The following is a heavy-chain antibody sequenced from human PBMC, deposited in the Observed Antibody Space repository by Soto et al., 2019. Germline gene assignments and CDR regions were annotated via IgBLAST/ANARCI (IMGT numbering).Heavy chain of an antibody. CDR1: GGSISSYY. Sequence: PSETLSLTCTVSGGSISSYYWSWIRQSPGKGLEWIGYIYYSGSTNYNPSLKSRVTISVDTSKNQFSLKLSSVTAADTAVYYCASYYYDCSCYPFDYWGQGTLVTVSS. CDR2: IYYSGST. V-gene: IGHV4-59*01. J-gene: IGHJ4*02. CDR3: ASYYYDCSCYPFDY. D-gene: IGHD3-22*01.